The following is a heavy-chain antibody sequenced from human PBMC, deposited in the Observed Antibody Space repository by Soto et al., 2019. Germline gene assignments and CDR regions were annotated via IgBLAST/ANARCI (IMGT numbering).Heavy chain of an antibody. CDR1: GGTFSSYA. D-gene: IGHD3-3*01. CDR3: ARGGVAIIGSGIDV. V-gene: IGHV1-69*06. J-gene: IGHJ6*02. CDR2: IIPIFGTT. Sequence: QVQLVQSGAEVKKPGSSVKVSCKASGGTFSSYAINWVRQAPGQGLVWMGGIIPIFGTTYYAQRVQGRVTISADSSANTAYMDVSGLTSDDTAVYFCARGGVAIIGSGIDVWGQGTTVSVSS.